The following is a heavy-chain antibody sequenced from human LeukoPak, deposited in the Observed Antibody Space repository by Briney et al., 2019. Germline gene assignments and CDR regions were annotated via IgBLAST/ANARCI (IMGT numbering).Heavy chain of an antibody. CDR2: IYVSGST. CDR3: ASRGCSGGSCRLPLIGPFDY. Sequence: PSETLSLTCRVSGSSISSNYYWGWIRQPPGKGLEWIGSIYVSGSTYYNSSLQSQVTMSVDSSKNQFSMKLSSVTAVDTAVDYGASRGCSGGSCRLPLIGPFDYWGQGTLVTVSS. CDR1: GSSISSNYY. J-gene: IGHJ4*02. D-gene: IGHD2-15*01. V-gene: IGHV4-38-2*01.